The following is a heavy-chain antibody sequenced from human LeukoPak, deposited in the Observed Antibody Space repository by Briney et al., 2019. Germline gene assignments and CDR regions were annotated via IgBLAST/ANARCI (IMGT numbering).Heavy chain of an antibody. J-gene: IGHJ3*02. CDR2: ISSSSSYI. CDR3: ARDGNNDSSGYHPSDAFDI. Sequence: GGSLRLSCAASGFTFSSYSMNWVRQAPGKGLEWVSSISSSSSYIYYAESVKRRLTISRDKAKNSMCLQMNSLRAEDTAVYYCARDGNNDSSGYHPSDAFDIWGQGSMATVCS. V-gene: IGHV3-21*01. CDR1: GFTFSSYS. D-gene: IGHD3-22*01.